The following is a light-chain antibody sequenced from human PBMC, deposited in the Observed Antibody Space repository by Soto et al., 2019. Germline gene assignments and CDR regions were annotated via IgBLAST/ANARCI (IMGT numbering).Light chain of an antibody. CDR2: GAS. CDR1: QNVRSNY. CDR3: QQSDDSPGT. Sequence: EIVLTQSPGTLSLSPGERATLSCRASQNVRSNYLAWYQQKPGQAPRLVIFGASSRATGIPDRFSGSGSGTDFTLTISRLEPEDFAVYYCQQSDDSPGTFGQGTKVEIK. V-gene: IGKV3-20*01. J-gene: IGKJ1*01.